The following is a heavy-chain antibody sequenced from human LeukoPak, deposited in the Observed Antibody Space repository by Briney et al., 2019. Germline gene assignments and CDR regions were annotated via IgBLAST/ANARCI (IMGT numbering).Heavy chain of an antibody. Sequence: PSETLSLTCSVSGGSISSYYWNWIRQPAGKGLEWIGRINFSGNTNYNPSLESRVFMSIDMSKIQFSLNLNSVTVADTAVYYCARDREGGWGSGALDIWGQGTMVTVSS. CDR3: ARDREGGWGSGALDI. CDR2: INFSGNT. D-gene: IGHD7-27*01. V-gene: IGHV4-4*07. J-gene: IGHJ3*02. CDR1: GGSISSYY.